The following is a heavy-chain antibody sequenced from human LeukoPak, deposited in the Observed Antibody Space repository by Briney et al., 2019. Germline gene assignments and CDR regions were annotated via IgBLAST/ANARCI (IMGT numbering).Heavy chain of an antibody. CDR2: ISGSGGST. J-gene: IGHJ4*02. V-gene: IGHV3-23*01. D-gene: IGHD3-10*01. CDR1: GFTFSSYA. Sequence: GGSLRLSCAASGFTFSSYAMSWVRQAPGKGLEWVSAISGSGGSTYYADSVKGRFTISRDNSKNTLYLQMNSLRAEDTAVYYCAKDGYGSGSYYNGAHDYWGQGTLVTVSS. CDR3: AKDGYGSGSYYNGAHDY.